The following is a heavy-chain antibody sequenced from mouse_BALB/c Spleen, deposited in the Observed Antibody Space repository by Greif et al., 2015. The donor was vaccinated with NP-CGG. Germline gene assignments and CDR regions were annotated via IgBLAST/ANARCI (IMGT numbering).Heavy chain of an antibody. V-gene: IGHV14-3*02. CDR1: GFNIKDTY. J-gene: IGHJ4*01. D-gene: IGHD2-14*01. CDR3: ARHRYDGAMDY. CDR2: IDPANGNT. Sequence: VQLQQSGAELVKPGASVKLSCTASGFNIKDTYMHWVKQRPEQGLEWIGRIDPANGNTKYDPKFQGKATITADTSSNTAYLQLSSLTSEDTAVYYCARHRYDGAMDYWGQGTSVTVSS.